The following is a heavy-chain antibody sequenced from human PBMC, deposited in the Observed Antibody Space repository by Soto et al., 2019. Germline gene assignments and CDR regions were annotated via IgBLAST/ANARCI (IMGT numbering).Heavy chain of an antibody. J-gene: IGHJ6*02. Sequence: GGSLRLSCAASGFTFSSYSMNWVRQAPGKGLEWVSYISSSSSTIYYADSVKGRFTISRDNAKNSLYLQMNSLRDEDTAVYYCARDQRIPIYYYGMDVWGQGTTVTVSS. V-gene: IGHV3-48*02. CDR2: ISSSSSTI. CDR3: ARDQRIPIYYYGMDV. D-gene: IGHD2-2*02. CDR1: GFTFSSYS.